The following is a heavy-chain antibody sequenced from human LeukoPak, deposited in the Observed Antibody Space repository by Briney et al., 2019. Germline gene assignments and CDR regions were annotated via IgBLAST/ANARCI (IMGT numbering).Heavy chain of an antibody. D-gene: IGHD3-22*01. CDR3: ARGSAYSH. CDR2: IYSGGST. V-gene: IGHV3-66*02. J-gene: IGHJ4*02. Sequence: GGSLRLSCASSGFTVSTNYMSWVRQAPGKGLEWVSVIYSGGSTYYADSVKGRFTISRDNSKNILYLQMSSLRAEDTAVYYCARGSAYSHWGQGTLVTVSS. CDR1: GFTVSTNY.